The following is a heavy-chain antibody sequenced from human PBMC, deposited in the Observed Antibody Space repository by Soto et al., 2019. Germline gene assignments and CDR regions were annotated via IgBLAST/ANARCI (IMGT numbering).Heavy chain of an antibody. D-gene: IGHD5-12*01. Sequence: LHAQGKGLEWVSGISGSGDNTYYADSVKGHFSISRDNSKNTLYLQVNSLRAEDTALYFCAKRVGGYDEGVLEIWGQGTMVTVSS. V-gene: IGHV3-23*01. CDR3: AKRVGGYDEGVLEI. J-gene: IGHJ3*02. CDR2: ISGSGDNT.